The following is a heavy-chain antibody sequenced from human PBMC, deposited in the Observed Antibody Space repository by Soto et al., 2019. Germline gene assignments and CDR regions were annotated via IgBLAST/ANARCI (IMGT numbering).Heavy chain of an antibody. CDR3: ARHGYCNGGACYYY. CDR2: SYYSGTT. D-gene: IGHD2-15*01. Sequence: SETLSLTCTVSGDSISSSSYYWGWIRQPPGKGLEWIGSSYYSGTTYYNPSLKSRVTLSVDTSKNQFSLKLRSVTAADTAVYYCARHGYCNGGACYYYWGQGTLVTVSS. V-gene: IGHV4-39*01. J-gene: IGHJ4*02. CDR1: GDSISSSSYY.